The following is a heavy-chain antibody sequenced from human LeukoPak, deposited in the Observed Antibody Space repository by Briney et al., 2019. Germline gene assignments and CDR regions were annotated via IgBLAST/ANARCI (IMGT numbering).Heavy chain of an antibody. V-gene: IGHV1-18*01. CDR3: ARDSVVLIFNAFDI. D-gene: IGHD2-2*01. CDR2: VTTYNGNT. Sequence: ASVKVSCKASGYSFSSYGFSWVRQAPGQGLEWMGWVTTYNGNTNYAQKFQGRVTMTTDTFTSTAYMELRSLSSDDTAVYYCARDSVVLIFNAFDIWGQGTMVTVSS. CDR1: GYSFSSYG. J-gene: IGHJ3*02.